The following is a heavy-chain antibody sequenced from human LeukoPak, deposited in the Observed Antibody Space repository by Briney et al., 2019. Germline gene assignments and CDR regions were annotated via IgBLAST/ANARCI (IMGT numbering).Heavy chain of an antibody. V-gene: IGHV5-51*01. D-gene: IGHD5/OR15-5a*01. CDR1: GDTFATYW. Sequence: GESLKISCQGSGDTFATYWIAWVRQMPGKGLELMGSIFPFDSDTRYSPSFQGQVTFSADKSINTAYLQWSSLKASDTAMYYCARSDVVYGFDIWGQGTMVTVSS. CDR3: ARSDVVYGFDI. J-gene: IGHJ3*02. CDR2: IFPFDSDT.